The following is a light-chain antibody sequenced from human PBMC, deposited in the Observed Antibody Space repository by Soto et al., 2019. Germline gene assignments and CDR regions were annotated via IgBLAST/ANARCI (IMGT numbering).Light chain of an antibody. CDR1: QSISIN. V-gene: IGKV3-15*01. Sequence: EIVITHSPATRSVSPVERAILSFRASQSISINLAWYQQRPGQAPRLLIYAASNRATGVPARFSGSWSGKEFTLTISSLQSEDFAVYYCKQYNTWVNFGQGTRLEIK. CDR3: KQYNTWVN. CDR2: AAS. J-gene: IGKJ5*01.